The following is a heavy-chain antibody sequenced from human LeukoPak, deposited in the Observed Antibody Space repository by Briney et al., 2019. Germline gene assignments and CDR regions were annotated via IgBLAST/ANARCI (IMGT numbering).Heavy chain of an antibody. D-gene: IGHD4-17*01. CDR3: ARGGYGVPFDY. V-gene: IGHV4-61*01. Sequence: PPETLSLTCTVSGGSVSSGSYYWSWIRQPPGKGLERIGNIHYSGSTKYNPSLKSRVTISVDTSKNQFSLKLSSVTAADTAVYYCARGGYGVPFDYWGQGTLVTVSS. J-gene: IGHJ4*02. CDR2: IHYSGST. CDR1: GGSVSSGSYY.